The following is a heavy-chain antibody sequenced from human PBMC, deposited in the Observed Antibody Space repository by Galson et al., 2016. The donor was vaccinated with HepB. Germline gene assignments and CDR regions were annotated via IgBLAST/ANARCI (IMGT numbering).Heavy chain of an antibody. J-gene: IGHJ4*02. Sequence: SLRLSCAASGFTFSDYYMSWIRQAPGKGLEWISYITGSGDITSYADSLKGRFTISRDNGKNSVYLQMSSLRAEDTAVYYCARQDNFGSSSLFDYWGQGTLVTVSS. CDR2: ITGSGDIT. CDR1: GFTFSDYY. D-gene: IGHD3-10*01. CDR3: ARQDNFGSSSLFDY. V-gene: IGHV3-11*01.